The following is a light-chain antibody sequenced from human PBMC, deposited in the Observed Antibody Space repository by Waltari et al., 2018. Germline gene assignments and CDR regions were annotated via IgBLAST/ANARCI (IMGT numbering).Light chain of an antibody. CDR2: QAS. CDR1: QNINSW. CDR3: QQYHIYAPT. V-gene: IGKV1-5*03. J-gene: IGKJ4*01. Sequence: DIQLTQSPSTLSASVGDRVTISCRASQNINSWLAWYQQKPGKAPKLLIYQASSLESGFPSRFRGSGSGTEFTLTISSLKPDDFATYYCQQYHIYAPTFGGGTKVEIK.